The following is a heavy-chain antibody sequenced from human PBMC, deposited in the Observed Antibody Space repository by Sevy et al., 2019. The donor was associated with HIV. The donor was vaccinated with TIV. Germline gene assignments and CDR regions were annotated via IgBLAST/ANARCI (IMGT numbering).Heavy chain of an antibody. CDR2: ISTYNRMI. Sequence: ASVKVSCKASGYTFTTYGITWVRQAPGQGLEWMGWISTYNRMINYAQKFQGRVTMTTDTSTSTAYMELRSLRSDDTAVYYCARSTQVAGRSNWFDPWGQGTLVTVSS. J-gene: IGHJ5*02. V-gene: IGHV1-18*01. CDR1: GYTFTTYG. D-gene: IGHD6-19*01. CDR3: ARSTQVAGRSNWFDP.